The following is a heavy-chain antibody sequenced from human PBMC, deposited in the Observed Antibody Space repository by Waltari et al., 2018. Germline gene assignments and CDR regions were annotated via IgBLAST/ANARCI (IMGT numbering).Heavy chain of an antibody. CDR3: ARVPTVRVWSGFYGMDV. CDR1: GGSISSGGYY. CDR2: IYYSGST. Sequence: QVQLQESGPGLVKPSQTLSLTCTVSGGSISSGGYYWSWLRRHPGKGLELIGYIYYSGSTYYNPSLKSRVTISVDTSKNQFSLKLSSVTAADTAVYYCARVPTVRVWSGFYGMDVWGQGTTVTVSS. J-gene: IGHJ6*02. V-gene: IGHV4-31*03. D-gene: IGHD3-3*01.